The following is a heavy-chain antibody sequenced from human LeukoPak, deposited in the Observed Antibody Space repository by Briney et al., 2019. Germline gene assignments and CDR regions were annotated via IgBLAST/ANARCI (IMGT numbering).Heavy chain of an antibody. CDR2: ISSNSGTI. V-gene: IGHV3-48*04. Sequence: GGSLRLSCAASGFTFSSYSVNWVRQAPGKGLEWVSYISSNSGTIYYADSLKGRFTISRDNAKNSLYLQMNSLRAEDTAVYYCAREIVASSPPFYYYYGMDVWGQGTTVTVSS. CDR1: GFTFSSYS. D-gene: IGHD5-12*01. J-gene: IGHJ6*02. CDR3: AREIVASSPPFYYYYGMDV.